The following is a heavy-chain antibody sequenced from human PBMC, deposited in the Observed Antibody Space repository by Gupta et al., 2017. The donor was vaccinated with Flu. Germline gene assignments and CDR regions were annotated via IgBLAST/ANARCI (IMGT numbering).Heavy chain of an antibody. CDR2: RSNDGSNE. D-gene: IGHD5-24*01. V-gene: IGHV3-30*18. Sequence: QEQLVGSGGGVVQPGGSLRISRAASGFPFGSYGMDWVRQAPGKGLEWVAARSNDGSNEGYADSVKGRFTFPRDNSKNTLYLQMNSLRAEDTAVYYCAKDWRWVHLIYGMNVWGQGTTVTVSS. J-gene: IGHJ6*02. CDR3: AKDWRWVHLIYGMNV. CDR1: GFPFGSYG.